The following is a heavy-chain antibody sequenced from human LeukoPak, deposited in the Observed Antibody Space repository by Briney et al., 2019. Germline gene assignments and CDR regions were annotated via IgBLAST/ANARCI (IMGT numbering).Heavy chain of an antibody. CDR2: IYYSGST. D-gene: IGHD6-19*01. V-gene: IGHV4-39*01. Sequence: SETLSLTCTVSGGSISSNNYYWGWIRQPPGTGLEWIGSIYYSGSTYYNPSLKSRVTISVDTSKNQFSLKLSSVTAADTAVYYCARQSSSGWYYYYYYYMDVWGKGTTVTISS. CDR3: ARQSSSGWYYYYYYYMDV. CDR1: GGSISSNNYY. J-gene: IGHJ6*03.